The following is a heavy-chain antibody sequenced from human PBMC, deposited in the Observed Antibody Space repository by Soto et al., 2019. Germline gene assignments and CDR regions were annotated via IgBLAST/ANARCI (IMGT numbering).Heavy chain of an antibody. CDR1: GFSLSTRGVG. D-gene: IGHD3-16*01. CDR3: ANKGGGDRILDY. CDR2: IYWDDDK. V-gene: IGHV2-5*02. J-gene: IGHJ4*02. Sequence: QITLKESGPTLVKPTQTLTLTCTFSGFSLSTRGVGVGWIRQPPGKALEWLAIIYWDDDKRYSPSLKSRLTNTKDTSKKQGGLTMTNRDPVDTATYYCANKGGGDRILDYWGQGTLVTVSS.